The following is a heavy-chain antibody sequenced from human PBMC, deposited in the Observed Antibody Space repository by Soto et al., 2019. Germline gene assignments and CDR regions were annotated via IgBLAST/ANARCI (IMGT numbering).Heavy chain of an antibody. CDR2: ISGSGGST. Sequence: GGSLRLSCAASGFTFSSYAMSWVRQAPGKGLEWVSAISGSGGSTYYADSVKGRFTIFRDNSKNTLYLQMNSLRAEDTAVYYCANLQLRYYYGMDVWGQGTTVTVSS. J-gene: IGHJ6*02. CDR1: GFTFSSYA. D-gene: IGHD1-1*01. CDR3: ANLQLRYYYGMDV. V-gene: IGHV3-23*01.